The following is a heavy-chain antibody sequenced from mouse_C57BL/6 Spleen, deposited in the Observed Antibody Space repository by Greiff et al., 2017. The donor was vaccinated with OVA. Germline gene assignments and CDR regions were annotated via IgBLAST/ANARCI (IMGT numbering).Heavy chain of an antibody. V-gene: IGHV10-3*01. CDR2: IRSKSSNYAT. CDR3: VREGNEYAMDY. CDR1: GFTFNTYA. J-gene: IGHJ4*01. Sequence: EVQRVESGGGLVQPKGSLKLSCAASGFTFNTYAMHWVRQAPGKGLECVARIRSKSSNYATYYADSVKDRFTISRDDSQSMLYLQMNNLKTEDTAMYYCVREGNEYAMDYWGQGTSVTVSS.